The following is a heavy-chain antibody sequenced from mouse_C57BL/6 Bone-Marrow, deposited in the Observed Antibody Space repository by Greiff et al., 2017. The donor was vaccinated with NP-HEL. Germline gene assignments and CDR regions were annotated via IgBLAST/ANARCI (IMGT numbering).Heavy chain of an antibody. V-gene: IGHV1-59*01. CDR2: IDPSDSYT. CDR1: GYTFTSYW. J-gene: IGHJ4*01. D-gene: IGHD1-1*01. CDR3: ARRYGSSPHYYAMDY. Sequence: QVQLQQPGAELVRPGTSVKLSCKASGYTFTSYWMHWVKQRPGQGLEWIGVIDPSDSYTNYNQKFKGKATLTVDTSSSTAYMQLSSLTSEDSAVYYCARRYGSSPHYYAMDYWGQGTSVTVSS.